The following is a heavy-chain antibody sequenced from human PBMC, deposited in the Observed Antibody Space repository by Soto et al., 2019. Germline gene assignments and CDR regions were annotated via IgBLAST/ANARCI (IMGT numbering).Heavy chain of an antibody. Sequence: QVQLVESGGGVVQPGRSLRLTCAASGFIFSGSGMHWVRQAPGKGLEWVALVSNDGIRKYYGDSVKGRFTISRDNAENTLYLQMNRLRGEETAVVYCARWVGGSMYDNSGKYDSWGQGTLVTVSS. CDR3: ARWVGGSMYDNSGKYDS. CDR1: GFIFSGSG. V-gene: IGHV3-30*03. J-gene: IGHJ5*01. CDR2: VSNDGIRK. D-gene: IGHD3-22*01.